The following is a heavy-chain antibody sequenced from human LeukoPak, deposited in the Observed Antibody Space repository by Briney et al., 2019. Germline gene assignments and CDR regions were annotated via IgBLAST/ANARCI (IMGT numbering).Heavy chain of an antibody. Sequence: GGSLRLSCAASGFTFSSYAMNWVRQAPGKGLEWVSTISGSSSRTYYADSVKGRFTISRDNSKNTLYLQMNSLRAEDTAVYYCAKDRNAWLVVPTPFDYWGQGTLVTVSS. CDR2: ISGSSSRT. D-gene: IGHD3-22*01. J-gene: IGHJ4*02. CDR1: GFTFSSYA. V-gene: IGHV3-23*01. CDR3: AKDRNAWLVVPTPFDY.